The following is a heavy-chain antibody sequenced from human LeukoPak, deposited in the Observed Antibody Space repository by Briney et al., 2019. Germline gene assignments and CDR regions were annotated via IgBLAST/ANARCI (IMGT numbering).Heavy chain of an antibody. V-gene: IGHV1-18*01. D-gene: IGHD6-19*01. CDR3: TRGRAGYSSGYFDY. J-gene: IGHJ4*02. CDR1: GYTFTSYG. CDR2: ISAYNGNT. Sequence: GASVKVSCKASGYTFTSYGISWVRQAPGQGLEWMGWISAYNGNTNYAQKLQGRVTMTTDTSTSTAYMELRSLRSDDTAVYYCTRGRAGYSSGYFDYWGQGTLVTVSS.